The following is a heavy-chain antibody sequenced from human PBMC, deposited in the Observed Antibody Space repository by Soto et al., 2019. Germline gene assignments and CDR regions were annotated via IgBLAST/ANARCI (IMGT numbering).Heavy chain of an antibody. D-gene: IGHD2-21*01. Sequence: QVQLVESGGGVVQPGGSLRLSCAASGFTFSNYGMHWVRQAPGKGLEGVAVIWYDGNNKYYADSVKGRFTISRDNSNNTLYVQMTSLRAEDTAVYYCARGRHSLFDYWGQGTLVTVSS. J-gene: IGHJ4*02. CDR1: GFTFSNYG. V-gene: IGHV3-33*01. CDR3: ARGRHSLFDY. CDR2: IWYDGNNK.